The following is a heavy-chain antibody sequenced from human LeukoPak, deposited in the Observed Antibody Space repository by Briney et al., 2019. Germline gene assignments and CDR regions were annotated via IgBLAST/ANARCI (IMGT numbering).Heavy chain of an antibody. CDR2: IYYSGTT. CDR3: ARGFRESRSEPFDP. J-gene: IGHJ5*02. Sequence: SETLSLTCTVSGGSINSGTYYWGWIRQSPGKGLEWIGNIYYSGTTYYSPSLKSRVTISVDTSKNQFSLELSSVTAADTAVYYCARGFRESRSEPFDPWGQGILVTVSS. CDR1: GGSINSGTYY. V-gene: IGHV4-39*01. D-gene: IGHD5-24*01.